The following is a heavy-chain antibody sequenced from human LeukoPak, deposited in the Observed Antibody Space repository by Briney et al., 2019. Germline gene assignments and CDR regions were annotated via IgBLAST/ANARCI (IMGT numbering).Heavy chain of an antibody. V-gene: IGHV3-48*03. J-gene: IGHJ6*03. CDR1: GFSLRHYD. D-gene: IGHD3-10*01. Sequence: GGSLRLSCAASGFSLRHYDINWVRQAPGKGLEWISYISGSGTTTYYADSVKGRFTISRDTAKNLLFLQMNSLRAEDTAVYYCAKVMKGSERLTMVRGVIIKTAGLYYMDVWGKGTTVTVSS. CDR3: AKVMKGSERLTMVRGVIIKTAGLYYMDV. CDR2: ISGSGTTT.